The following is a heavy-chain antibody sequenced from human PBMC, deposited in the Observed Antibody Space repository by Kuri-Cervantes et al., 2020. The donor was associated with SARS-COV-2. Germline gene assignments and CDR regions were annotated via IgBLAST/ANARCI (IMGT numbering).Heavy chain of an antibody. Sequence: ASVKVSCKASGNTFTGYYIHWVRQAPGQGLEWMGWINPNSGGTNSAQEFQGWVTMTRDTSISTVYMELSRLRSHDTAVYFCARDLLDDLVVKSARRDYYYAMDVWGQGTTVTVSS. J-gene: IGHJ6*02. V-gene: IGHV1-2*04. CDR1: GNTFTGYY. CDR3: ARDLLDDLVVKSARRDYYYAMDV. CDR2: INPNSGGT. D-gene: IGHD2-2*01.